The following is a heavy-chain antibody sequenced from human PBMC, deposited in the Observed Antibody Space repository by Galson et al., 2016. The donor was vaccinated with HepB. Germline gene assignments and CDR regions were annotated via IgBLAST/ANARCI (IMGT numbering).Heavy chain of an antibody. Sequence: SLRLSCAASGFTFDNYGMNWVRQAPGKGLEWVSSIFASGDPTYYADSVKGRFTISRVNSKSTLYLQMNSLRAEDTAIYYCASHPDTFDYWGQGTLVAVSS. J-gene: IGHJ4*02. D-gene: IGHD5-18*01. CDR2: IFASGDPT. V-gene: IGHV3-23*01. CDR3: ASHPDTFDY. CDR1: GFTFDNYG.